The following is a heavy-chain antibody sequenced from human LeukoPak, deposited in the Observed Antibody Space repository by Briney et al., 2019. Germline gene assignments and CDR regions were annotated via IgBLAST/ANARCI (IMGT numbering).Heavy chain of an antibody. CDR2: IYYTGST. CDR1: GGSVSSTEFY. Sequence: SETLSLTCTVSGGSVSSTEFYWGWIRQPPGKGLQWIGNIYYTGSTYYNPSLNSRVTMSVDTSQNQISLKMTSVTAADTAVYYCAKLIKGRYFDYILDYWRQGTPVTVSS. J-gene: IGHJ4*02. CDR3: AKLIKGRYFDYILDY. V-gene: IGHV4-39*01. D-gene: IGHD3-9*01.